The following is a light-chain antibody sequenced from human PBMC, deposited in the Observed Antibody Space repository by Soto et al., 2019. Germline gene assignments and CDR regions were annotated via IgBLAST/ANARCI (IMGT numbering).Light chain of an antibody. Sequence: QSALTQPASVSGSPGQSITISCTGTSSDVGGYNYVSWYQQHPGKAPKLMIYDVSNRPSGVSNRFSGSKSGNTASLTISGLQVEDEADYYGSSYTSSSTPYVFGTGTKLTVL. CDR3: SSYTSSSTPYV. V-gene: IGLV2-14*01. J-gene: IGLJ1*01. CDR1: SSDVGGYNY. CDR2: DVS.